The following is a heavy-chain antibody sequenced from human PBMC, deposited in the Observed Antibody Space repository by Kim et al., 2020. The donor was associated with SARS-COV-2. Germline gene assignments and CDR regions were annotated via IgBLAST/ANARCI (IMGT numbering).Heavy chain of an antibody. CDR1: GLTFSNAW. J-gene: IGHJ1*01. Sequence: GGSLRLSCAASGLTFSNAWMSWVRQAPGKGLEWVGRIKSKTDGGTTDYAAPVKGRFTISRDDSKNTLYLQMNSLKTEDTAVYYCTPSIAAAGGYFQHWGQGTLVTVSS. V-gene: IGHV3-15*01. CDR3: TPSIAAAGGYFQH. D-gene: IGHD6-13*01. CDR2: IKSKTDGGTT.